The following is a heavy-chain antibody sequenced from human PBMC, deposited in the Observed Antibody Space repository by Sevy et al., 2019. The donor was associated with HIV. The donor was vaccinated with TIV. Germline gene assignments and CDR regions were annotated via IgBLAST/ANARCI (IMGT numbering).Heavy chain of an antibody. Sequence: GGSLRLSCAGSGFTFGDFAINWVRQAPGKGLEWVGFIRSKAYGGTSQDAASVKGSFIISRDDSKGVTYLNMDSLKPEDTANYFCARDVWQQGCSSSCYIYYMDVWGKGTTVTVSS. CDR3: ARDVWQQGCSSSCYIYYMDV. J-gene: IGHJ6*03. CDR2: IRSKAYGGTS. CDR1: GFTFGDFA. V-gene: IGHV3-49*04. D-gene: IGHD6-6*01.